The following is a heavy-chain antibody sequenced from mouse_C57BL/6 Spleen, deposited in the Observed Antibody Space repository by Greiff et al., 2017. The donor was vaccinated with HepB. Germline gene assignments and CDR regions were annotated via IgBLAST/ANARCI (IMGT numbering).Heavy chain of an antibody. CDR2: IHPNSGST. CDR3: ARDLGPHYFDY. D-gene: IGHD4-1*01. Sequence: QVHVKQPGAELVKPGASVKLSCKASGYTFTSYWMHWVKQRPGQGLEWIGMIHPNSGSTNYNEKFKSKATLTVDKSSSTAYMQLSSLTSEDSAVYYCARDLGPHYFDYWGQGTTLTVSS. V-gene: IGHV1-64*01. J-gene: IGHJ2*01. CDR1: GYTFTSYW.